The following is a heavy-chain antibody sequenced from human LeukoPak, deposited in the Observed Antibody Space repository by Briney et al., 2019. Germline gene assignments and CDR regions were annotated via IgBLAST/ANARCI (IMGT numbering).Heavy chain of an antibody. J-gene: IGHJ4*02. D-gene: IGHD3-10*01. CDR3: ATGDGSGSYVTLDY. CDR2: IHYSGST. Sequence: SETLSLTCTVSGGSIGSYYWSWVRQPPGKGLEWIGYIHYSGSTNYNPSLKSRVTTSIDTSKNQFSLKLSSVTAADTAVYYCATGDGSGSYVTLDYWGQGTLVTVSS. V-gene: IGHV4-59*08. CDR1: GGSIGSYY.